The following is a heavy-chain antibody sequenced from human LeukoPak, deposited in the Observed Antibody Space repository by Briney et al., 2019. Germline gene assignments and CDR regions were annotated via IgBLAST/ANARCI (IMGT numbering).Heavy chain of an antibody. CDR1: GYTFTSYD. D-gene: IGHD2-21*01. Sequence: ASVKVSCKASGYTFTSYDINWVRQAPGQGLEWMGWMNPNSGNTGYAQKFQGRVTITRNTSISTAYMELSSLRSEDTAVYYCAVAYCGGDCYSDDPDAFDIWGQGTMVTVSS. V-gene: IGHV1-8*03. J-gene: IGHJ3*02. CDR2: MNPNSGNT. CDR3: AVAYCGGDCYSDDPDAFDI.